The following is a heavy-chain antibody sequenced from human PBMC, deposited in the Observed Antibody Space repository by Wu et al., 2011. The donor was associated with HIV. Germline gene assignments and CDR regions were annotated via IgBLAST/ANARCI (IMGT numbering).Heavy chain of an antibody. CDR2: IIPLLGTP. CDR1: GGSFKTYA. CDR3: TRLSYYGASGYYYFRRN. Sequence: QVQLVQSGPEVKKPGSSVKVSCQASGGSFKTYAVSWVRQAPGQGLEWMGGIIPLLGTPNYAQRFQGRVTMTTDESTNTAYMELSSPTWEDTAMFYXTRLSYYGASGYYYFRRNWGQGTLVDRL. J-gene: IGHJ4*02. D-gene: IGHD3-22*01. V-gene: IGHV1-69*05.